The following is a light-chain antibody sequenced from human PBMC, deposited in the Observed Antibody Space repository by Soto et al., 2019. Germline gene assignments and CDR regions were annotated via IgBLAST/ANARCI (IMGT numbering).Light chain of an antibody. CDR1: SSDVGGYNY. V-gene: IGLV2-14*01. J-gene: IGLJ1*01. CDR3: SSYTTSNTRQIV. Sequence: QSALTQPASVSGSPGQSIPISCPGTSSDVGGYNYVSWYQQHPGKAPKFMIYDVSNRPSGVSNRFSGSKSGNTASLTISGLQAEDEADYYCSSYTTSNTRQIVFGTGTKLTVL. CDR2: DVS.